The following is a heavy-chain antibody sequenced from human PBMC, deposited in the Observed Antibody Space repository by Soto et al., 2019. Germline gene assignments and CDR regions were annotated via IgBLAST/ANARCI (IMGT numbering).Heavy chain of an antibody. Sequence: QLQLQESGPGLVKPSETLSLTCTVSGGSISSSSYYWGWIRQPPGKGLEWIGSIYYSGSTYYNPSLKSRVTISVDPSKNQFSLKLSSVTAADTAVYYCARPALGYCSSTSCDNWFDPWGQGTLVTVSS. CDR3: ARPALGYCSSTSCDNWFDP. D-gene: IGHD2-2*01. CDR2: IYYSGST. CDR1: GGSISSSSYY. J-gene: IGHJ5*02. V-gene: IGHV4-39*01.